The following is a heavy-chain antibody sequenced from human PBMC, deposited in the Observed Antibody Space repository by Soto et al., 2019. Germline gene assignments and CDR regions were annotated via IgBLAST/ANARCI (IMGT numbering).Heavy chain of an antibody. V-gene: IGHV3-23*01. CDR3: AKPPYSSSWYYFDY. J-gene: IGHJ4*02. CDR1: GFTFSIYA. Sequence: GGSLVVGCASSGFTFSIYAMSWVRQAPGKGLEWVSAISGSGGSTYYADSVKGRFTISRDNSKNTLYLQMNSLRAEDTAVYYCAKPPYSSSWYYFDYWGQGTLVTVSS. D-gene: IGHD6-13*01. CDR2: ISGSGGST.